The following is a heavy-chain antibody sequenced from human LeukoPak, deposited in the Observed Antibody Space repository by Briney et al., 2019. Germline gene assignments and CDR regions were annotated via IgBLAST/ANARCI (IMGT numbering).Heavy chain of an antibody. CDR2: INSDGSTT. Sequence: PGGSLRLSCAASGFTLSSYWMHWVRQAPGKGLVWVSRINSDGSTTSYADSVKGRFTISRDNAKNTLYLQMNSLRAGDTAVYYCARESADDAFDIWGQGTMVTVSS. V-gene: IGHV3-74*01. J-gene: IGHJ3*02. CDR1: GFTLSSYW. CDR3: ARESADDAFDI.